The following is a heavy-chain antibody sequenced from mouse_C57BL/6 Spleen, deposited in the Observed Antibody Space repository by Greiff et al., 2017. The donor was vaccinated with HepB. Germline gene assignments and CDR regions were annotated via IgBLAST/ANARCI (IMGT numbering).Heavy chain of an antibody. V-gene: IGHV3-6*01. CDR2: ISYDGSN. J-gene: IGHJ2*01. CDR3: ARDVGRSYFDY. CDR1: GYSITSGYY. D-gene: IGHD4-1*01. Sequence: ESGPGLVKPSQSLSLTCSVPGYSITSGYYWNWIRQFPGNKLEWMGYISYDGSNNYNPSLKNRISITRDTTKNQFFLKLNSVTTEDTATYYCARDVGRSYFDYWGQGTTLTVSS.